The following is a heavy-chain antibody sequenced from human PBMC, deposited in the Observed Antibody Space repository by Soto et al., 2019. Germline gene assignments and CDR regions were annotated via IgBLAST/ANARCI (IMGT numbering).Heavy chain of an antibody. CDR2: IKQDGSEK. Sequence: WWSLRLSCSASGFTFSSYWMSWFRQAPGKGLEWVANIKQDGSEKYYVDSVKGRFTISRDNAKNSLYLQMNSLRAEDTAVYYCARERPYSSSWFDYWGQGTLVTVSS. J-gene: IGHJ4*02. D-gene: IGHD6-13*01. CDR3: ARERPYSSSWFDY. CDR1: GFTFSSYW. V-gene: IGHV3-7*01.